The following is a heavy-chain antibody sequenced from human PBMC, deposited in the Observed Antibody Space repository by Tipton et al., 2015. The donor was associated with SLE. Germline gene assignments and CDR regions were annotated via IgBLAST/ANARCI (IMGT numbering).Heavy chain of an antibody. V-gene: IGHV4-31*03. CDR1: GGSISSSSYY. CDR2: IYYSGST. CDR3: AGSGEHYFDY. J-gene: IGHJ4*02. Sequence: TLSLTCRVSGGSISSSSYYWGWIRQPPGKGLEWIGYIYYSGSTYYNPSLKSRVTISVDTSKNQFSLKLSSVTAADTAVYYCAGSGEHYFDYWGQGTLVTVSS. D-gene: IGHD3-3*01.